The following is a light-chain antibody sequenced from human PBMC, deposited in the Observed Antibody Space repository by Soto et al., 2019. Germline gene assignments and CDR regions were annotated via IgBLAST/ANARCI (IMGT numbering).Light chain of an antibody. CDR1: SSDVGGYKY. V-gene: IGLV2-14*01. J-gene: IGLJ1*01. Sequence: QSALTQPASVSGSPGQSITISCTGTSSDVGGYKYVSWYQQHPGKAPKLMIYEVSNRPSGISNRFSGSKSGNTASLTISGPQAEDEAEYYFISYTSSSTYVFGTGTKVTVL. CDR3: ISYTSSSTYV. CDR2: EVS.